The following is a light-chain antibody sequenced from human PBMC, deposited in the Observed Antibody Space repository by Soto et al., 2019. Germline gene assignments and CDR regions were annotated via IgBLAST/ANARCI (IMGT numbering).Light chain of an antibody. Sequence: QSVLTQPPSVSGAPGQRVTISCTGSSSNIGADYDVHWYQQLPGTAPKLLIYGNSNRPSGVPDRFSGSKSGTSASLVITGLQAEDEADYYCQSYDSSLSGVVFGGGTKLTVL. CDR2: GNS. V-gene: IGLV1-40*01. J-gene: IGLJ2*01. CDR1: SSNIGADYD. CDR3: QSYDSSLSGVV.